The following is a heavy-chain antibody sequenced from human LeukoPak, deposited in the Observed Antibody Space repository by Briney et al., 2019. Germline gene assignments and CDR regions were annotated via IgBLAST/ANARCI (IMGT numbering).Heavy chain of an antibody. CDR3: ARRVVVASTSLGDFDY. J-gene: IGHJ4*02. CDR2: IYPGDSDT. V-gene: IGHV5-51*01. D-gene: IGHD2-15*01. Sequence: GESLNISCKCSGYSFSSYWIGWVRQKPGKGLEWMGIIYPGDSDTRYSPSFQGLVTISADKSISTTYLQWRSLKTSDTAMFFCARRVVVASTSLGDFDYWGQGTLVTVSS. CDR1: GYSFSSYW.